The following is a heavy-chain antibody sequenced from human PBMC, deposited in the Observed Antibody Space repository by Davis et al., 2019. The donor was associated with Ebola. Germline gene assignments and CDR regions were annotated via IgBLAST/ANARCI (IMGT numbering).Heavy chain of an antibody. CDR3: ARAIDYVVDY. CDR2: MNPDGSQK. V-gene: IGHV3-7*01. Sequence: PGGSLRLSCTASGFSFSSHYMSWVRRAPGKGLEWVASMNPDGSQKYHADSVRGRFTISRDKAENSLYLHMNSLRGDDTAVYYCARAIDYVVDYWGQGALVTVSS. J-gene: IGHJ4*02. D-gene: IGHD4-17*01. CDR1: GFSFSSHY.